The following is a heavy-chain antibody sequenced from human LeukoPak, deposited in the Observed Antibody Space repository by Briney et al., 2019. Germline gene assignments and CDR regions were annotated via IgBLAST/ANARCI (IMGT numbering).Heavy chain of an antibody. J-gene: IGHJ3*02. CDR1: GFTFSSYA. V-gene: IGHV3-30-3*01. Sequence: GRSLRLSCAASGFTFSSYAMHWVRQAPGKGLEWVAVISYDGSNKYYADSVKGRFTNSRDNSKNTLYLQMNSLRAEDTAVYYCAREEPRYGDSYSPDAFDIWGQGTMVTVSS. CDR3: AREEPRYGDSYSPDAFDI. D-gene: IGHD4-17*01. CDR2: ISYDGSNK.